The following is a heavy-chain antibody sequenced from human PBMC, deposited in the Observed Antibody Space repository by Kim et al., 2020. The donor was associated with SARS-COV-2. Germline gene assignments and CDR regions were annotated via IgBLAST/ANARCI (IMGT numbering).Heavy chain of an antibody. CDR1: GFPFNSYG. J-gene: IGHJ4*02. CDR2: ISHDGNYK. Sequence: GGSLRLSCAASGFPFNSYGIHWVRQAPGKGLEWVAVISHDGNYKFYGDSVKGRFTISRDDSRNTVYLQMNSLRSDDTAAFYCVRDVRHNVEVTVHPLYNYFDFWGQGTQVTVSS. D-gene: IGHD2-21*02. V-gene: IGHV3-33*05. CDR3: VRDVRHNVEVTVHPLYNYFDF.